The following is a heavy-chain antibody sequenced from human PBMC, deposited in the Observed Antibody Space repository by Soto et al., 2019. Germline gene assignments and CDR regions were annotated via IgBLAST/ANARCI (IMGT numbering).Heavy chain of an antibody. V-gene: IGHV4-34*01. CDR2: INDSGST. J-gene: IGHJ5*02. Sequence: QVQLQQWGAGLLKPSETLSLTCAVYGGSLSNSHWSWIRQPPGKGLEWIGEINDSGSTNYNPSLKSRVTISIDTSKNQFSLKLNSLTAADPAVYYCSRSLVAWGQGTLVTVSS. CDR3: SRSLVA. D-gene: IGHD2-8*02. CDR1: GGSLSNSH.